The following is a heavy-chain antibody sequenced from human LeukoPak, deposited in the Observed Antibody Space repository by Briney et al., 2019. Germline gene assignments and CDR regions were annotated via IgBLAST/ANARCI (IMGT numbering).Heavy chain of an antibody. D-gene: IGHD3-10*01. V-gene: IGHV3-23*01. CDR1: GFTFSSYA. CDR2: ISGSGGST. J-gene: IGHJ6*02. Sequence: GGSLRLSCAASGFTFSSYAMSWVRQAPGKGLEWVSAISGSGGSTYYADSVKGRFTISRDNSKNTLYLQMNSLRAEDTAVYYCAKRDVLLWFGEQHDHYYYGMDVWGQGTTVTVSS. CDR3: AKRDVLLWFGEQHDHYYYGMDV.